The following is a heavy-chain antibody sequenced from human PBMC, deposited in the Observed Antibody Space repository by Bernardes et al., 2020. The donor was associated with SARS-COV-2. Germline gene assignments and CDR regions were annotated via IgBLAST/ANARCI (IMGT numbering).Heavy chain of an antibody. CDR1: GYTITSYG. D-gene: IGHD3-22*01. CDR3: VRGVSGYWAFEI. J-gene: IGHJ3*02. Sequence: ASVKVSCKASGYTITSYGISWVRRAPGQGLEWMGWISNYNGKTNYAQKVQGRVTMTTDTSTSTAYMELRNLRSDDTAVYYCVRGVSGYWAFEIWGHGTMVTVSS. V-gene: IGHV1-18*01. CDR2: ISNYNGKT.